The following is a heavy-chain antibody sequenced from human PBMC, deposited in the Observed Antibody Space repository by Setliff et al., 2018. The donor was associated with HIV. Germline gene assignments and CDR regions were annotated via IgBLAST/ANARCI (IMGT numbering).Heavy chain of an antibody. CDR2: ISSSRTI. Sequence: GGSLRLSCVASEFTFSDYYMNWVRQAPGKGLEWVSSISSSRTIYYAASVKGRFTISRDNSKNTLYLQMNSLRVEDTAVYYCARETMYDSRGYLSHYFDYWGQGTPVTVSS. CDR1: EFTFSDYY. CDR3: ARETMYDSRGYLSHYFDY. V-gene: IGHV3-11*04. J-gene: IGHJ4*02. D-gene: IGHD3-22*01.